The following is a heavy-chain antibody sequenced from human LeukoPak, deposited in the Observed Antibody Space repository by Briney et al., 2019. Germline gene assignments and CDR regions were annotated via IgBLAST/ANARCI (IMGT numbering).Heavy chain of an antibody. CDR2: ISGYSGNT. V-gene: IGHV1-18*01. CDR3: ARDCRITIFGVAMGCYYFDY. J-gene: IGHJ4*02. CDR1: DYTFTNYG. Sequence: ASVKVSCKASDYTFTNYGISWVRQAPGQGLEWMGWISGYSGNTNYAQRVQGRVTMTTDTSTSTAYMELRSLTSDDTAVYYCARDCRITIFGVAMGCYYFDYWGQGTLVTVSS. D-gene: IGHD3-3*01.